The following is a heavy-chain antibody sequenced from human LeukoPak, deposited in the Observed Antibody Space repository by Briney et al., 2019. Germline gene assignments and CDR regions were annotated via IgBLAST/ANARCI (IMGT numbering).Heavy chain of an antibody. J-gene: IGHJ6*02. V-gene: IGHV1-2*02. Sequence: ASVKVSCKASGYTFTGYYMHWVRQAPGQGLEWMGWINPNSGGTNYAQKFQGRVTMTRDTSISTAYMELSRLRSDDTAVYYCARGACSYTRCHPERYYYYGMDVWGQGTTVTVSS. CDR3: ARGACSYTRCHPERYYYYGMDV. CDR2: INPNSGGT. CDR1: GYTFTGYY. D-gene: IGHD2-2*01.